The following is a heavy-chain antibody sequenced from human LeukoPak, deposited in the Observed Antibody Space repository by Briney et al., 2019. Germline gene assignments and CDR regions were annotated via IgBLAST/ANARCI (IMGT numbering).Heavy chain of an antibody. J-gene: IGHJ4*02. CDR2: SGSTI. V-gene: IGHV3-23*01. D-gene: IGHD4-17*01. Sequence: PGRSLRLSCAASGFTFNTYAMSWVRQAPGKGLEWVSSSGSTIDYSDSVKGRFTISRDNSKNTLYLQMNSLSAEDTAVYYCTRDSSYGDYSTAFDYWGQGALVTVSS. CDR3: TRDSSYGDYSTAFDY. CDR1: GFTFNTYA.